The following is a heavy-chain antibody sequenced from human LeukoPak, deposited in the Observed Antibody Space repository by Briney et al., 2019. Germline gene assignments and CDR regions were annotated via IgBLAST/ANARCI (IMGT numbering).Heavy chain of an antibody. J-gene: IGHJ3*02. V-gene: IGHV4-31*03. D-gene: IGHD3-22*01. CDR1: GGSISSGGYY. CDR3: ARDLGTTYYYDTSGYPRRTDAFDI. Sequence: PSQTLSLTCTVSGGSISSGGYYWSWIRQHPGKGLEWIGYIYYSGSTYYNPSLKSRVTISVDTSKNQFSLKLSSVTAADTAVYHCARDLGTTYYYDTSGYPRRTDAFDIWGQGTMVTVSS. CDR2: IYYSGST.